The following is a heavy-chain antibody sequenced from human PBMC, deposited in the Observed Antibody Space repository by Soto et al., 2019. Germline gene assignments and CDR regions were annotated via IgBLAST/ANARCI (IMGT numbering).Heavy chain of an antibody. CDR2: IRDKAHSYTT. J-gene: IGHJ4*02. D-gene: IGHD2-8*01. CDR3: ARVAVVNDRKTTDY. Sequence: PGGSLRLSCAASGFTFSGHYMAWVRQAPGKGLEWVGRIRDKAHSYTTEYAASVKGRFTISRDDSKNSLYLQMNSLKTEDTAVYYCARVAVVNDRKTTDYWGQGTLVTVSS. CDR1: GFTFSGHY. V-gene: IGHV3-72*01.